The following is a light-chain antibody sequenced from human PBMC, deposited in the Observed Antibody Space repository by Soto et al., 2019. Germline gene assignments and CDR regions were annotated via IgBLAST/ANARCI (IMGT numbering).Light chain of an antibody. Sequence: DIQMTQSPSSLSASVGDRIPITCRASQDIRNDLGWFQQKPGKDPKRLIYDASSLAGGVPSRFSGSGSGTEFTLTISGLQPDDFATYYCQQYNSFSWTFGQGTKVETK. CDR3: QQYNSFSWT. J-gene: IGKJ1*01. CDR1: QDIRND. V-gene: IGKV1-17*01. CDR2: DAS.